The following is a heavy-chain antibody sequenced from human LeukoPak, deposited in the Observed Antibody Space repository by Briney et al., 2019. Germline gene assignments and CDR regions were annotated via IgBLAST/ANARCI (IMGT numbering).Heavy chain of an antibody. V-gene: IGHV4-59*08. CDR1: GGSISSYY. CDR3: ARSNSGMVRGVIGYFDY. D-gene: IGHD3-10*01. Sequence: SETLSLTCTVSGGSISSYYWSWIRQPPGKGLEWIGYIYYSGSTNYNPSLKSRVTISVDTPKNQFSLKLSSVTAADTAVYYCARSNSGMVRGVIGYFDYWGQGTLVTVSS. J-gene: IGHJ4*02. CDR2: IYYSGST.